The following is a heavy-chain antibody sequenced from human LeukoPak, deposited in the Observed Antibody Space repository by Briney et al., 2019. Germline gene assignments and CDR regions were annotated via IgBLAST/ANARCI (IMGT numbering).Heavy chain of an antibody. J-gene: IGHJ4*02. D-gene: IGHD3-9*01. CDR2: IYPGESDP. V-gene: IGHV5-51*01. CDR1: GYNFTNYW. CDR3: ARLGRYDVLTGPDY. Sequence: GESLKISCQGSGYNFTNYWIGWVCQTPGKGLEWMGIIYPGESDPRYSPSFQGQVTISADKSINTAYLRWGSLKAADTAMYYCARLGRYDVLTGPDYWGQGTLVTVSS.